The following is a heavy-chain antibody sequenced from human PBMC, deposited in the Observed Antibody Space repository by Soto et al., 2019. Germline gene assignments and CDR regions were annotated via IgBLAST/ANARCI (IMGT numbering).Heavy chain of an antibody. CDR1: GESISSGGYS. J-gene: IGHJ3*02. CDR3: ASSVDSSGWHDAFNI. V-gene: IGHV4-30-2*01. Sequence: SETLSLTCSVSGESISSGGYSWSWIRQPPGGGLEWLGYIYHSGTTYSNPSLQSRLTMSVDRSKNEFSLNLNSVTAADTALYYCASSVDSSGWHDAFNIWGRGTLVTVS. CDR2: IYHSGTT. D-gene: IGHD6-19*01.